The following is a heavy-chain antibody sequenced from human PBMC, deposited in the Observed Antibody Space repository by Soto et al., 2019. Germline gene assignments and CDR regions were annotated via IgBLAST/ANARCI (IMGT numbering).Heavy chain of an antibody. CDR3: AKVDDFWSGYGVDV. D-gene: IGHD3-3*01. CDR1: GFTFSSYG. CDR2: ISYDGSNK. V-gene: IGHV3-30*18. Sequence: VQLVESGGGVVQPGRSLRLSCAASGFTFSSYGMHWVRQAPGKGLEWVAVISYDGSNKYYADSVKGRFTISRDNSKNTLYLQMNSLRAEDTAVYYCAKVDDFWSGYGVDVWGQGTTVTVSS. J-gene: IGHJ6*02.